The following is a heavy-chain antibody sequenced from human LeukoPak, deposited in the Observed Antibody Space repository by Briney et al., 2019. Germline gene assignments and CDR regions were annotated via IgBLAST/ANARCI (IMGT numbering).Heavy chain of an antibody. V-gene: IGHV3-74*01. CDR3: ARPPSGRLWEFDG. D-gene: IGHD5-18*01. CDR1: GFTFSSYW. Sequence: GWSLRLSCAASGFTFSSYWMHWVRQAPGKGLVWVSRINSEGRSTSYADSVKGRFTISRDNAKNTLYLQMNSLRAEDTAVYYCARPPSGRLWEFDGWGQGSLVTVCS. J-gene: IGHJ4*02. CDR2: INSEGRST.